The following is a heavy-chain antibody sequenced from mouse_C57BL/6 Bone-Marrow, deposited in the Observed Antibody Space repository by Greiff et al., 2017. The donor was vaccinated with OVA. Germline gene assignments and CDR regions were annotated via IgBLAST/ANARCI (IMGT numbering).Heavy chain of an antibody. CDR3: ARGYWSWFAY. V-gene: IGHV1-80*01. Sequence: VQLQQSGAELVKPGASVKISCKASGYAFSSYWLTWVKQRPGKGLEWIGQIYPGDGDTNYNGKFKGKATLTADKSSSTAYMQLSSLTSEDSAVYFCARGYWSWFAYRGQGTLVTVSA. CDR1: GYAFSSYW. D-gene: IGHD2-14*01. J-gene: IGHJ3*01. CDR2: IYPGDGDT.